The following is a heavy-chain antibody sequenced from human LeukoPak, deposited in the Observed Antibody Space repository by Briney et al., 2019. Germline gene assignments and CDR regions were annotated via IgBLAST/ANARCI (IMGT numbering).Heavy chain of an antibody. Sequence: GGSLRLSCAASGFTFSSYSMNWVRQAPGKGLEWVSYISSSSSTIYYADSVKGRFTISRDNAKNSLYLQMNSLRAEDTAVYYCARVRSGYMLVGGGRGFLFDYWGQGTLVTVSS. D-gene: IGHD5-12*01. CDR3: ARVRSGYMLVGGGRGFLFDY. V-gene: IGHV3-48*04. J-gene: IGHJ4*02. CDR1: GFTFSSYS. CDR2: ISSSSSTI.